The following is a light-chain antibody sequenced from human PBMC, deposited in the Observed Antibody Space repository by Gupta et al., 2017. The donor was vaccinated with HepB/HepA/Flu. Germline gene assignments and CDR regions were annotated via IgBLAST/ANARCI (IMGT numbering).Light chain of an antibody. V-gene: IGKV1-12*01. J-gene: IGKJ4*01. CDR3: QQTNRFPRVT. CDR1: QGIANW. Sequence: DVQMTPFPSSVSASVGDRVTITCRASQGIANWVAWYQQKPGKAPKLLIYASSSLHSGVPSRFSGSGSGTDFTLTISSLQPEDFATYYCQQTNRFPRVTFGGGTKVEIK. CDR2: ASS.